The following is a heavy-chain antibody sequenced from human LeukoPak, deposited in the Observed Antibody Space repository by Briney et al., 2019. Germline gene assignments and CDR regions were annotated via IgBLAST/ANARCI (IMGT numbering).Heavy chain of an antibody. D-gene: IGHD3-22*01. CDR1: GYTFTSYD. CDR2: MNPNSGNT. Sequence: ASVKVSCKASGYTFTSYDINWVRQATGQGLEWMGWMNPNSGNTGYAQKFQGRVTMTRNTSISTAYMELSSLRSEDTAVYYCARVPLFGYYQDYWGQGTLVTVSS. J-gene: IGHJ4*02. V-gene: IGHV1-8*01. CDR3: ARVPLFGYYQDY.